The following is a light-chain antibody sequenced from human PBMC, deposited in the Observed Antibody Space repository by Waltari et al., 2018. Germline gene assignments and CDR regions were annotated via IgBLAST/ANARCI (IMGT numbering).Light chain of an antibody. J-gene: IGKJ2*01. CDR3: QQYNNRPYT. CDR1: QGISHN. V-gene: IGKV3-15*01. CDR2: GAS. Sequence: EIVMTQSPATLSVSPGERATLSCRASQGISHNLAWYQQNPGQAPRLLIYGASTRGTGLPARFSGSGSGTEFTLTISSLQSEDFAIYYCQQYNNRPYTFGPGTKLEV.